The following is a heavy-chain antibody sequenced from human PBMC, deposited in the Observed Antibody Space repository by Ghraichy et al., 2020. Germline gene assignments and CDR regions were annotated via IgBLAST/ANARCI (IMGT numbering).Heavy chain of an antibody. V-gene: IGHV3-53*01. Sequence: GESLNISCAASGFTVSSNYMSWVRQAPGKGLEWVSVIYSGGSTYYADSVKGRFTISRDNSKNTLYLQMNSLRAEDTAVYYCARGAVAGTFLGYWGQGTLVTVSS. J-gene: IGHJ4*02. CDR1: GFTVSSNY. CDR2: IYSGGST. D-gene: IGHD6-19*01. CDR3: ARGAVAGTFLGY.